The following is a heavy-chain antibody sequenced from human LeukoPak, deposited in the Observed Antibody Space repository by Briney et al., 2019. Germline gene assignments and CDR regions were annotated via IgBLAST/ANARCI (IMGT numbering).Heavy chain of an antibody. CDR3: AGFDFSTSPI. J-gene: IGHJ3*02. D-gene: IGHD3-9*01. CDR2: ISSSSSYM. Sequence: GGSLRLSCAASGFTFSSYSMNWVRQAPGKGLEWVSSISSSSSYMYYADSVKGRFTISRDNAKNSLYLQTNSLRAEDTAVYYCAGFDFSTSPIWGQGTMVTVSS. V-gene: IGHV3-21*01. CDR1: GFTFSSYS.